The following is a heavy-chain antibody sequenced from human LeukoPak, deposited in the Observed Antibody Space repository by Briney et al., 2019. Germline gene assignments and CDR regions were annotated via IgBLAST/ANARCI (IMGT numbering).Heavy chain of an antibody. CDR2: IYSGGST. Sequence: GGSLRLSCAASGFTVSSKYMNWVRQAPGKGLEWVSAIYSGGSTYYADSVKGRFTISRDNSKNTLYLQMNSLRAEDTAVYYCAKGLTIGDIVVVPAATTSIDYWGQGTLVTVSS. D-gene: IGHD2-2*01. CDR1: GFTVSSKY. CDR3: AKGLTIGDIVVVPAATTSIDY. J-gene: IGHJ4*02. V-gene: IGHV3-53*01.